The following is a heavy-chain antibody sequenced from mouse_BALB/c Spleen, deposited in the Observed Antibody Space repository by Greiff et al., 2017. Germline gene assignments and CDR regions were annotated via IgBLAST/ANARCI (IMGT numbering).Heavy chain of an antibody. CDR1: GYTFTSYW. V-gene: IGHV1S81*02. CDR2: INPSNGRT. CDR3: ASYPYAMDY. J-gene: IGHJ4*01. Sequence: VQVVESGAELVKPGASVKLSCKASGYTFTSYWMHWVKQMPGQGLEWIGEINPSNGRTNYNEKFKSKATLTVDKSSSTAYMQLSSLTSEDSAVYYCASYPYAMDYWGQGTSVTVSS.